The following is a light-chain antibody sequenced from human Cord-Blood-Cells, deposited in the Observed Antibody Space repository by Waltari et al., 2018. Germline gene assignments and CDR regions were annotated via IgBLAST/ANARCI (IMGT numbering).Light chain of an antibody. Sequence: DIVMTQTPLSLSVTPGQPASISCKSSQSLLHSDGKTYLYWYLQKPGQSPQLLIYEVSNRCSGVPDRFSGSGSGTDFTLKISRVEAEDVGVYYCMQSIQLPPSFGPGTKVDIK. CDR1: QSLLHSDGKTY. J-gene: IGKJ3*01. CDR3: MQSIQLPPS. V-gene: IGKV2D-29*02. CDR2: EVS.